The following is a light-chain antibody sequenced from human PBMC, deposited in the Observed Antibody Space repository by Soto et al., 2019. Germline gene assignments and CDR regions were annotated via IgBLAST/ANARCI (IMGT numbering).Light chain of an antibody. CDR2: AAS. CDR3: QQSYSTPQT. CDR1: QSISSY. Sequence: IQMTQSPSSLSASVGDRVTITCRASQSISSYLNWYQQKPGKAPKRLIYAASSLQSGVPSRFSGSGSGTDFTLTISSLQPEDFATYYCQQSYSTPQTFGQGTKVDIK. V-gene: IGKV1-39*01. J-gene: IGKJ1*01.